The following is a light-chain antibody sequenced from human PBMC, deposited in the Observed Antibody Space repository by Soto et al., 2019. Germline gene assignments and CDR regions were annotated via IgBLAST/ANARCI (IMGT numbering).Light chain of an antibody. V-gene: IGKV3-11*01. J-gene: IGKJ1*01. CDR3: QQANDWPPT. CDR1: QSVYNS. CDR2: DAS. Sequence: EIVLTQSPATLSLSPGERATLSCRASQSVYNSLAWFQQKPGQAPRLLIYDASNRATGIPARFSGSGSGTDFTLTISSLEPEDFAVYYCQQANDWPPTFGQGTRV.